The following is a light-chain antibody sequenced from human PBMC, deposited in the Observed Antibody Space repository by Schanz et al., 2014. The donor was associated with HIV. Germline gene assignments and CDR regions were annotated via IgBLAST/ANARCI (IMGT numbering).Light chain of an antibody. CDR2: GST. CDR1: RSNIGAGYD. CDR3: LSYDRSLSGPYL. J-gene: IGLJ1*01. Sequence: QSVLTQPPSVSAAPGQRVTISCTGSRSNIGAGYDVHWYQHLPGTAPKLLIYGSTNRPSGVPDRFSGSKSGTAASLAISGLQAEDEADYYCLSYDRSLSGPYLFGTGTKLT. V-gene: IGLV1-40*01.